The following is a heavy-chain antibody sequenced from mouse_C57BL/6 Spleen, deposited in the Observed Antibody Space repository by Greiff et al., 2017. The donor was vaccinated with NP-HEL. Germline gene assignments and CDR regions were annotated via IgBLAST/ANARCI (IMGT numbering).Heavy chain of an antibody. Sequence: QVQLQQPGAELVMPGASVKLSCKASGYTFTSYWMHWVKQRPGQGLEWIGEIDPSDSYTNYNQKFKGKSTLTVDKSSSTAYMQLSSLTSEDSAVYYCARYYGSSYDFDYWGQGTTLTVSS. V-gene: IGHV1-69*01. D-gene: IGHD1-1*01. CDR3: ARYYGSSYDFDY. CDR1: GYTFTSYW. CDR2: IDPSDSYT. J-gene: IGHJ2*01.